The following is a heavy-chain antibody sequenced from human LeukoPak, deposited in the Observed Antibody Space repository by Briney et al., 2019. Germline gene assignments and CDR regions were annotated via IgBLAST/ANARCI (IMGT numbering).Heavy chain of an antibody. Sequence: GRSLRLSCAASGFTFDDYAMHWVRQAPGKGLEWVSGISWNSGSIGYADSVKGRFTISRDNAKNSLYLQMSSLRAEDTAVYYCATVAFGYAFDIWGQGTMVTVSP. D-gene: IGHD3-10*01. J-gene: IGHJ3*02. CDR3: ATVAFGYAFDI. CDR1: GFTFDDYA. V-gene: IGHV3-9*01. CDR2: ISWNSGSI.